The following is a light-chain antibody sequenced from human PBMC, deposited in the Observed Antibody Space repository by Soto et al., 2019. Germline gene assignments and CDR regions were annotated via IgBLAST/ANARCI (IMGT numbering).Light chain of an antibody. Sequence: QSVLTQSPSASASLGASVKLTCTLSSGHSSYAIAWHQQQPEKGPRYLMKLNSDGSHSKGDGIPDRFSGSSSGAERYLTISSLRSEDEADYYCQTWGTGIPVFGGGTKLTVL. CDR1: SGHSSYA. CDR2: LNSDGSH. V-gene: IGLV4-69*01. CDR3: QTWGTGIPV. J-gene: IGLJ2*01.